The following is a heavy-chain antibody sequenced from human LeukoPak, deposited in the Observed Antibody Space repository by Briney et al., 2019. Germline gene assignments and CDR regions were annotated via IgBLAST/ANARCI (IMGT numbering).Heavy chain of an antibody. CDR3: ARDRNSGSSLDI. D-gene: IGHD6-6*01. J-gene: IGHJ3*02. CDR2: IYPYSDDT. Sequence: ASVKVSCKASGYTFTGYYIHWVRQAPGQELEWMGWIYPYSDDTNYAQNFQGRVTMTRDTSISTAYMELSSLKSDDTAVYYCARDRNSGSSLDIWGQGTMLTVSS. V-gene: IGHV1-2*02. CDR1: GYTFTGYY.